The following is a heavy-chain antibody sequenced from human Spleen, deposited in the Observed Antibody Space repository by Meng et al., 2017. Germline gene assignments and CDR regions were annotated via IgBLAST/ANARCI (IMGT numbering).Heavy chain of an antibody. V-gene: IGHV1-2*02. CDR2: ITPNSGAT. J-gene: IGHJ4*02. D-gene: IGHD3-10*01. CDR3: ARDKENKLLWFGEPYGEPAYFDY. CDR1: GDTFTAE. Sequence: QVQLGQSGAEGKTPRAPVKVSCKDAGDTFTAEAPGQGLEWVGWITPNSGATNNAQKFQARVTMTRDTSISTAYMELSRLRSDDTAVYYCARDKENKLLWFGEPYGEPAYFDYWGQGTLVTVSS.